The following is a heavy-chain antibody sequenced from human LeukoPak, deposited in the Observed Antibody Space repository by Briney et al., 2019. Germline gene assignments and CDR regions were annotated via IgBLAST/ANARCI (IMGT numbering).Heavy chain of an antibody. CDR3: AKGCLRNIGYYFDY. CDR1: GYTFSDYA. J-gene: IGHJ4*02. V-gene: IGHV3-30*18. Sequence: GGSLRLSCGASGYTFSDYAMHWVRQAPGKGPEWLSVISYDGINKYYTGSVEGRFTISRDNSKNTLYLQMNSLRAEDTAVYHCAKGCLRNIGYYFDYWGQGTLVTVSS. CDR2: ISYDGINK. D-gene: IGHD5/OR15-5a*01.